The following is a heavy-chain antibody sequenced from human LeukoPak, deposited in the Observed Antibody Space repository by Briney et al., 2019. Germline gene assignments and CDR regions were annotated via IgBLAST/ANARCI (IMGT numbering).Heavy chain of an antibody. J-gene: IGHJ2*01. V-gene: IGHV3-30*18. D-gene: IGHD4-11*01. CDR1: GFNFRSYG. Sequence: GGSLRLSCAASGFNFRSYGMHWVHQAPGKGLEWVAVISYDGSSRSFAESVKGRFSIFRDNSKNTLSLQMNSLRPEDTAVYYCAKVGTTITTHWYLDLWGRGTLVTVSS. CDR2: ISYDGSSR. CDR3: AKVGTTITTHWYLDL.